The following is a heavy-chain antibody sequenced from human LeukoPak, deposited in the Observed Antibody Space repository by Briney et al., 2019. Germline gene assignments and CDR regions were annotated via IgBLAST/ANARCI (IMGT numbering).Heavy chain of an antibody. Sequence: SETLSLTCTVSGGSISTYYWSWIRQPPGKGLEWIGYIQYSGSTNYNPSLKSRVTISVDKSKNQFSLKLSSVTAADTAVYYCARDYDSSGYYYYWGQGTLVTVSS. CDR2: IQYSGST. CDR3: ARDYDSSGYYYY. CDR1: GGSISTYY. J-gene: IGHJ4*02. D-gene: IGHD3-22*01. V-gene: IGHV4-59*12.